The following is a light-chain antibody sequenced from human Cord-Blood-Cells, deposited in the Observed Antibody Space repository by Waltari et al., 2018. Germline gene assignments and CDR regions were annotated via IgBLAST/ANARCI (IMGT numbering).Light chain of an antibody. Sequence: DIQMTQSASSLSASVGDRVTITFRASQSIRRYLNRYQQKPGQATKHLLYAASSLQSGVPSRFSGSGSGTDFTLTISCLQPEDFATYYCQQSYSTPYTFGQGTKLEIK. V-gene: IGKV1-39*01. CDR2: AAS. J-gene: IGKJ2*01. CDR3: QQSYSTPYT. CDR1: QSIRRY.